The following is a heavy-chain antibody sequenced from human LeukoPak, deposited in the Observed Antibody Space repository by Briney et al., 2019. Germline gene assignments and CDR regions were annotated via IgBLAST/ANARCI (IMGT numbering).Heavy chain of an antibody. J-gene: IGHJ3*02. CDR3: ARGSSRITIFGVAPDAFDI. CDR1: GGTFSSYA. D-gene: IGHD3-3*01. V-gene: IGHV1-69*05. CDR2: IIPIFGTA. Sequence: SVKVSCKASGGTFSSYAISWVRQAPGQGLEWMGGIIPIFGTANYAQKFQGRVTITTDESTSTAYMELSSLRSEDTAVYYCARGSSRITIFGVAPDAFDIWGQGTMVTVSS.